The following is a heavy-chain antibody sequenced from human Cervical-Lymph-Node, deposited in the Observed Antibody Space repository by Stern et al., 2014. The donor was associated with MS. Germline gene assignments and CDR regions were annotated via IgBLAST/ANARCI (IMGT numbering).Heavy chain of an antibody. CDR2: IVPIFGRT. D-gene: IGHD4-23*01. CDR1: GATFSTNA. Sequence: VQLVQSGAEVRKPGSSVKISCKASGATFSTNAIYWLRQAPGQGPEWMGAIVPIFGRTNYIQTLRGRLTITADESASTAYMELRSLRSDDTAVYFCAREHHGGNFESWGQGTLVTVSS. V-gene: IGHV1-69*01. CDR3: AREHHGGNFES. J-gene: IGHJ4*02.